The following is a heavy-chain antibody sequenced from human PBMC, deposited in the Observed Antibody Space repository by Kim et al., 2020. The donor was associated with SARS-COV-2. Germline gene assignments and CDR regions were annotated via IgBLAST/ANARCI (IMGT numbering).Heavy chain of an antibody. J-gene: IGHJ4*02. CDR3: ARDKKLGMAMFIDY. Sequence: GGSLRLSCAASGFTFSSYSMNWVRQAPGKGLEWVSSISSSSSYIYYADSVKGRFTISRDNAKNSLYLQMNSLRAEDTAVYYCARDKKLGMAMFIDYWGQGTLVTVSS. CDR2: ISSSSSYI. CDR1: GFTFSSYS. V-gene: IGHV3-21*01. D-gene: IGHD1-7*01.